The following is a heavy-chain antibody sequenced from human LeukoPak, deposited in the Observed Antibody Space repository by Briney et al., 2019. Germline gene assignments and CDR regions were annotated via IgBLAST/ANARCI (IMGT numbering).Heavy chain of an antibody. V-gene: IGHV1-18*01. CDR2: ISAYNGNT. J-gene: IGHJ5*02. D-gene: IGHD3-22*01. CDR3: ARTRYYYDSSGYTLNWFDP. CDR1: GYTFTSYG. Sequence: ASVKVSCKASGYTFTSYGISWVRQAPGQGLEWMGWISAYNGNTNYAQKLQGRVTMTTDTSTSTAYMGLRSLRSDDTAVYYCARTRYYYDSSGYTLNWFDPWGQGTLVTVSS.